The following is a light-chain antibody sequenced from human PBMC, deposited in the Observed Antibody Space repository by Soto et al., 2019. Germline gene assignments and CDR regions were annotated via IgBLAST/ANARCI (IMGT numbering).Light chain of an antibody. Sequence: QSVLTQPPSVSGAPGQRVTISCTGSSSDIGAGYRVRWYQQVPGTAPKVLIYNNSNRPSGVPARFSGSKSGNTASLTVSGLQAEDEADYYCSSYAGSSNVFGTGTKLTVL. CDR1: SSDIGAGYR. J-gene: IGLJ1*01. CDR2: NNS. V-gene: IGLV1-40*01. CDR3: SSYAGSSNV.